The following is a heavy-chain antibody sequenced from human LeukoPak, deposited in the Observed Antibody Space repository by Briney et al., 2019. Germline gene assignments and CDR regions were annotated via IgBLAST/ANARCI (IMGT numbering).Heavy chain of an antibody. CDR3: AKWAQEYYFDY. CDR2: ISYDGSNK. J-gene: IGHJ4*02. Sequence: SGGSLRLSCAASGFTFSSYGMHWVRQAPGKGLEWVAVISYDGSNKYYADSVKGRFTISRDNSKNTLYLQMNSLRAEDTAVYYCAKWAQEYYFDYWGQGTLVTVSS. CDR1: GFTFSSYG. V-gene: IGHV3-30*18.